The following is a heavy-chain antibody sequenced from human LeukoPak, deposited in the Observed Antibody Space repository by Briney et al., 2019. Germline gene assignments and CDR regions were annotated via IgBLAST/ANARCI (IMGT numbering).Heavy chain of an antibody. J-gene: IGHJ4*02. V-gene: IGHV3-33*01. CDR3: ASDNSSS. CDR1: GFTFSSYG. CDR2: IWYDGSNK. Sequence: GGSLRLSCAASGFTFSSYGMHWVRQGPGKGLEWVAVIWYDGSNKDYADSVKGRFTISRDNSKNTLYLQVNSLRVEDTAVYYCASDNSSSWGQGTLVTVSS. D-gene: IGHD6-13*01.